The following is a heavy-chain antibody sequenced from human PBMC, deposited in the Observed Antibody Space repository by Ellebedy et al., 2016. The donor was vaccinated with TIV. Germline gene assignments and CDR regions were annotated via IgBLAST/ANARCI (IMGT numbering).Heavy chain of an antibody. J-gene: IGHJ6*02. CDR3: ARGAAVATIRLYYYYGMDV. CDR2: IIPIFGTA. V-gene: IGHV1-69*13. Sequence: ASVKVSCXASGGTFSSYAISWVRQAPGQGLEWMGGIIPIFGTANCAQKFQGRVTITADESTSTAYMELSSLRSEDTAVYYCARGAAVATIRLYYYYGMDVWGQGTTVTVSS. D-gene: IGHD5-12*01. CDR1: GGTFSSYA.